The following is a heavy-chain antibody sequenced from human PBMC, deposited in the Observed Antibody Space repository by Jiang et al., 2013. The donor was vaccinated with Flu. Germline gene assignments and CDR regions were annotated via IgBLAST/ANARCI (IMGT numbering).Heavy chain of an antibody. Sequence: QSGAEVKKPGASVKVSCKASGYTFTAYYMHWVRQAPGQGPEWMGWINPDTGATQFAEKFQGRVTMLRDTSTSTAYLELSRLRSDDTAVYYCARLYSFGSLLLSRYFDHWGQGTLVTVSS. CDR3: ARLYSFGSLLLSRYFDH. D-gene: IGHD5-18*01. V-gene: IGHV1-2*02. CDR2: INPDTGAT. CDR1: GYTFTAYY. J-gene: IGHJ4*02.